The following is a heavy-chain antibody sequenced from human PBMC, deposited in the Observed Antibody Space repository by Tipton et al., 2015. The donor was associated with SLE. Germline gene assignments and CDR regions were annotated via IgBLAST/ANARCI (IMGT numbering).Heavy chain of an antibody. CDR1: GGSISSGSYY. V-gene: IGHV4-61*02. J-gene: IGHJ4*02. CDR3: ARLHSSGWNGVY. D-gene: IGHD6-19*01. Sequence: TLSLTCTVSGGSISSGSYYWSWIRQPAGKGLEWIGRIYTSGSTNYNPSLKSRVTISVDTSKNQFSLKLSSVTAADTAVYYCARLHSSGWNGVYWGQGTLVTVSS. CDR2: IYTSGST.